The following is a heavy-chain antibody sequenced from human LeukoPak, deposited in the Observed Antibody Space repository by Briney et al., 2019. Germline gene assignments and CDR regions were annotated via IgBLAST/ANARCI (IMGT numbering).Heavy chain of an antibody. CDR2: IKTDGSDK. CDR1: GFTFSTSW. D-gene: IGHD3-10*01. J-gene: IGHJ4*02. V-gene: IGHV3-7*04. Sequence: PGGSLRLSCEGSGFTFSTSWMDWVRQAPGKGLQWVANIKTDGSDKWYADSVRGRFTISRDNAKNSLYLEMNSLTADDTAVYYCARDRGWRHFDYWGQGTLVTVSS. CDR3: ARDRGWRHFDY.